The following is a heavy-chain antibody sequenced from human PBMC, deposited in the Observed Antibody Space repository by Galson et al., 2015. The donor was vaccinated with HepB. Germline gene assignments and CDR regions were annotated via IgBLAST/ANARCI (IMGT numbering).Heavy chain of an antibody. CDR1: GYTFTGYY. V-gene: IGHV1-2*02. J-gene: IGHJ4*02. CDR2: INPNSGGT. CDR3: ARDVDVWTPYFDY. Sequence: SVKVSCKASGYTFTGYYMHWVRQAPGQGLEWMGWINPNSGGTNYAQKFQGRVTMTRDTSISTAYMELSRLRSDDTAVYYCARDVDVWTPYFDYWGQGTLVTVSS. D-gene: IGHD3/OR15-3a*01.